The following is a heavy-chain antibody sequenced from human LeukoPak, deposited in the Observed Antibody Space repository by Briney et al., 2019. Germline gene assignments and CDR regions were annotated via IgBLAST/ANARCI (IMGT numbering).Heavy chain of an antibody. J-gene: IGHJ2*01. CDR2: ISAYNGNT. Sequence: GASVKVSCKASGYTFTSYGISWVRQAPGQGLEWMGWISAYNGNTNYAQKLQGRVTMTTDTSTSTAYMELRSLRSDDTAVYYCARERESAIALDWYFGPWGRGTLVTVSS. D-gene: IGHD1-26*01. V-gene: IGHV1-18*01. CDR1: GYTFTSYG. CDR3: ARERESAIALDWYFGP.